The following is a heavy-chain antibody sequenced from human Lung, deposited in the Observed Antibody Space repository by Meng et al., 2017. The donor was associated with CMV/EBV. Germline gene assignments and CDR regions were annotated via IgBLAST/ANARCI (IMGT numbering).Heavy chain of an antibody. Sequence: ESXKISXAASGFTFSSYSMNWVRQAPGKGLEWVSSISSSSSYIYYADSVKGRFTISRDNAKNSLYLQMNSLRAEDTAVYYCARSDDFWSGYYRGRRDYYYYGMDVWGQWPTVTVSS. CDR2: ISSSSSYI. CDR1: GFTFSSYS. CDR3: ARSDDFWSGYYRGRRDYYYYGMDV. D-gene: IGHD3-3*01. J-gene: IGHJ6*02. V-gene: IGHV3-21*01.